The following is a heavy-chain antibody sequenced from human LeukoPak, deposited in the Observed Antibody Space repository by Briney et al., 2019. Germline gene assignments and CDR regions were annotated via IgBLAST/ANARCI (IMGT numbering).Heavy chain of an antibody. Sequence: ASVKVSCKVSGYTLTELSMHWVRQAPGKGLEWMGGFDPEDGETIYAQKFQGRVTMTEDTSTDTAYMELSSLRSEDTAVYYCATDKYTAAGTKFDYWGQGTLVPVSS. J-gene: IGHJ4*02. D-gene: IGHD6-13*01. V-gene: IGHV1-24*01. CDR1: GYTLTELS. CDR2: FDPEDGET. CDR3: ATDKYTAAGTKFDY.